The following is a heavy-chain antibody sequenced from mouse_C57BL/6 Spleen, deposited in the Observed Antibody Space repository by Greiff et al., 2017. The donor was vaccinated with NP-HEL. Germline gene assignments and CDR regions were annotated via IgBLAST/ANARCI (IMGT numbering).Heavy chain of an antibody. CDR1: GYTFTSYW. Sequence: VQLQQPGAELVKPGASVKVSCKASGYTFTSYWMHWVKQRPGQGLEWIGRIHPSDSDTNYNQKFKGKATLTVDKSSSTAYLQLSSLTSEDSAVYYCAISLTTVVPWFDCWGQGTTLTVSS. J-gene: IGHJ2*01. CDR3: AISLTTVVPWFDC. D-gene: IGHD1-1*01. V-gene: IGHV1-74*01. CDR2: IHPSDSDT.